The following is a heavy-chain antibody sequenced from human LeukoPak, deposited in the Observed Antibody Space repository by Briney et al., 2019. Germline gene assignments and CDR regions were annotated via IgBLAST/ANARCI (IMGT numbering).Heavy chain of an antibody. CDR1: GFTFSSYA. CDR3: AKDRIYCSSTSCYDVFDY. Sequence: PGGSLRLSCAASGFTFSSYAMSWVRQAPGKGLEWVSAISGSGGSTYYADSVKGRFTISRDNSKNTLYLQMNSLRAEDTAVHYCAKDRIYCSSTSCYDVFDYWGQGTLVTVSS. V-gene: IGHV3-23*01. CDR2: ISGSGGST. J-gene: IGHJ4*02. D-gene: IGHD2-2*01.